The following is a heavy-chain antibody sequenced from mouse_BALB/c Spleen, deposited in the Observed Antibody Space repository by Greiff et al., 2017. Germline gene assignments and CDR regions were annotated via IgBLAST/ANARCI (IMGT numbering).Heavy chain of an antibody. J-gene: IGHJ4*01. CDR3: TRSYGNYVGYAMDY. CDR1: GYTFTDYE. Sequence: VQLQQSGAELVRPGASVTLSCKASGYTFTDYEMHWVKQTPVHGLEWIGAIDPETGGTAYNQKFKGKATLTADKSSSTAYMELRSLTSEDSAVYYCTRSYGNYVGYAMDYWGQGTSVTVSS. CDR2: IDPETGGT. V-gene: IGHV1-15*01. D-gene: IGHD2-10*02.